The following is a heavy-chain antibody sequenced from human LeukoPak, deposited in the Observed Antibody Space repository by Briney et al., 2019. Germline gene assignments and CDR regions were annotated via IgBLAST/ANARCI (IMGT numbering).Heavy chain of an antibody. CDR3: ARGHSSGTMDV. Sequence: ASVKVSCKASGFTFTDYFIHWVRQAPGQGLEWMGWINPNSGGTNYAQNFQGRVTMTRDTSISTTYMELSRLRSDDTAVYYCARGHSSGTMDVWGQGTTVTVSS. CDR1: GFTFTDYF. CDR2: INPNSGGT. J-gene: IGHJ6*02. V-gene: IGHV1-2*02. D-gene: IGHD6-19*01.